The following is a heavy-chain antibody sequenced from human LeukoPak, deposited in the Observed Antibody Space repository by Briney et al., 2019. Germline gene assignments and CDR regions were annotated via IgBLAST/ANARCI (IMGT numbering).Heavy chain of an antibody. CDR2: IYYSGST. D-gene: IGHD4-17*01. CDR1: GDSISSYY. V-gene: IGHV4-59*12. Sequence: SETLSLTCTVSGDSISSYYWSWIRQPPGKGLEWMGYIYYSGSTKYNPSLKSRVTISVDTSKNHFSLKLTSVTAADTAVYYCASDDYGDLVNAFDIWGQGTMVTVSS. CDR3: ASDDYGDLVNAFDI. J-gene: IGHJ3*02.